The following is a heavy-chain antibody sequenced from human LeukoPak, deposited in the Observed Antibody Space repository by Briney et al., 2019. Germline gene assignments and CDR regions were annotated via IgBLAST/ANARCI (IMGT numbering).Heavy chain of an antibody. J-gene: IGHJ6*02. V-gene: IGHV3-23*01. CDR1: GFTLSSYA. CDR2: ISGSGGST. Sequence: GASLRLSCAASGFTLSSYAMSWVRQAPGKGLEWVSAISGSGGSTYYADSVKGRFTISRDNSKNTLYLQMNSLRAEDTAVYYCAKVKVVAYDFWSGSWGMDVWGQGTTVTVSS. CDR3: AKVKVVAYDFWSGSWGMDV. D-gene: IGHD3-3*01.